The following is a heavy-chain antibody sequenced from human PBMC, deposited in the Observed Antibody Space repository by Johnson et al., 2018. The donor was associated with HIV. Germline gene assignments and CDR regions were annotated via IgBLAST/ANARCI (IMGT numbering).Heavy chain of an antibody. V-gene: IGHV3-30-3*01. Sequence: VQLVESGGGVVQPGRSLRLSCAASGFTFSSYAMHWVRQAPGKGLEWVAVISYDGSNKYYADSVMGRLTISRDNSKNTLYLQMNSLRTEDTALYYCARGGGLGAFDIWGQGTMVTVSS. J-gene: IGHJ3*02. CDR2: ISYDGSNK. D-gene: IGHD3-16*01. CDR3: ARGGGLGAFDI. CDR1: GFTFSSYA.